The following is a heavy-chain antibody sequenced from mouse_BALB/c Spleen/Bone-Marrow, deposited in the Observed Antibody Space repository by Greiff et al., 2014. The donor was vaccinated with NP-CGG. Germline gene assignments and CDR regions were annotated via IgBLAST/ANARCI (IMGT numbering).Heavy chain of an antibody. D-gene: IGHD2-3*01. CDR3: ATYDGYYFGY. CDR1: GDSITSVY. J-gene: IGHJ2*01. CDR2: ISYSGST. V-gene: IGHV3-8*02. Sequence: EVQLQQSGPSLVKPSQTLSLTCSVTGDSITSVYWNWIRKFPGNKLEYMGYISYSGSTYYSPSLKSRISITRDTSKNQYYLQLNSVTTEDTATYYCATYDGYYFGYWGQGTTLTVSS.